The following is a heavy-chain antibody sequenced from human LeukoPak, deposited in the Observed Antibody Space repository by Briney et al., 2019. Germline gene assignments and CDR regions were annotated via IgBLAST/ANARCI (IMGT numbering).Heavy chain of an antibody. J-gene: IGHJ5*02. Sequence: SETLSLTCTVSGGSIMNYYWNWIRQPAGKGLEWIGRIYTTGSTNYNPSLKSRVTMSVDTSKNQFSLKLSSVTAADTAVYYCARGGSTWYENWFNRWGQGTLVSVSS. CDR3: ARGGSTWYENWFNR. D-gene: IGHD6-13*01. V-gene: IGHV4-4*07. CDR1: GGSIMNYY. CDR2: IYTTGST.